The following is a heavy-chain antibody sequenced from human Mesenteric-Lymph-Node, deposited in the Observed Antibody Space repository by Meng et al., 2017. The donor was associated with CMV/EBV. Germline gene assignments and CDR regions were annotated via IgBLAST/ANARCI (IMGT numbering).Heavy chain of an antibody. CDR3: ARDPRFDYYGMDV. V-gene: IGHV1-2*02. CDR2: VNPNNGGT. CDR1: GYTFTGYY. D-gene: IGHD3-3*01. Sequence: ASVKVSCKASGYTFTGYYIHWVRQAPGQGLEWMGWVNPNNGGTNYAQKFQGRVTMTRDTSISSAYMELSRLRSDDTAVYYCARDPRFDYYGMDVWGQGTTVTVSS. J-gene: IGHJ6*02.